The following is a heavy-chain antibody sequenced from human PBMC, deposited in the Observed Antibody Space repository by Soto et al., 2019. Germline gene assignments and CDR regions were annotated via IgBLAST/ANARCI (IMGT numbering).Heavy chain of an antibody. Sequence: QVQLQESGPGLVKPSETLSLTCTVSGGSISHYYWSWIRQPPGKGLEWIGYIYYSGSANYNHSLKSRVIISVDTSKNQFSLKLSSVTAADTAVYFCARGGSSWSGAWYFDLWGRGTLVTVSS. CDR1: GGSISHYY. CDR2: IYYSGSA. D-gene: IGHD6-13*01. V-gene: IGHV4-59*01. J-gene: IGHJ2*01. CDR3: ARGGSSWSGAWYFDL.